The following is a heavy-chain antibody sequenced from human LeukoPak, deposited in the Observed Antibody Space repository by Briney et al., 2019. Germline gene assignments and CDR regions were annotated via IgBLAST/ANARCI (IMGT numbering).Heavy chain of an antibody. CDR1: GFTFSSYA. CDR3: ARDQVIAVAGWFRY. D-gene: IGHD6-19*01. V-gene: IGHV3-30*04. Sequence: PGGSLRLSCAASGFTFSSYAMHWVRQAPGKGLEWVAVIPYDGSNKYYADSVKGRFTISRDNSKNTLYLQMNSLRAEDTAVYYCARDQVIAVAGWFRYWGQGTLVTVSS. CDR2: IPYDGSNK. J-gene: IGHJ4*02.